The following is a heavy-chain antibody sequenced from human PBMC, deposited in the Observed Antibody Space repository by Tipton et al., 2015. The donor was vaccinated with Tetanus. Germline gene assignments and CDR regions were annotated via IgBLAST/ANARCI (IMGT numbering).Heavy chain of an antibody. CDR3: ARFHGGSGSYYRDYYYGMDV. CDR2: ISSSGSTI. J-gene: IGHJ6*02. Sequence: SLRLSCAASGFTFSSYEMNWVRQAPGKGLEWVSYISSSGSTIYYADSVKGRFTISRDNAKNSLYLQMNSLRAEDTAVYYCARFHGGSGSYYRDYYYGMDVWGQGTTVTVSS. D-gene: IGHD3-10*01. V-gene: IGHV3-48*03. CDR1: GFTFSSYE.